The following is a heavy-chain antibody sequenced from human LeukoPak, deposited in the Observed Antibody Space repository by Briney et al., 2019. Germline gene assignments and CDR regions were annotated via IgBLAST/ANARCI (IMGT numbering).Heavy chain of an antibody. CDR1: GYSFTNYW. V-gene: IGHV5-51*01. Sequence: GESLKISCKGSGYSFTNYWIGWVRQMPGKGLEWMGIIYPGDSDTRYSPSFQGQVTISADKSISTAYLQWSSLKASDTAMYYCVRRPYYGGSLNWFDPWGQGTLVTVSS. CDR2: IYPGDSDT. CDR3: VRRPYYGGSLNWFDP. J-gene: IGHJ5*02. D-gene: IGHD4-23*01.